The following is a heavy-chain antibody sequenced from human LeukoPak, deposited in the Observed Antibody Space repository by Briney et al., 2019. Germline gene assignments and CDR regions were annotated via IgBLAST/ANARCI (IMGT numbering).Heavy chain of an antibody. CDR2: ISAYNGNT. J-gene: IGHJ3*02. V-gene: IGHV1-18*01. CDR1: GYTFSSYG. D-gene: IGHD2-21*01. CDR3: ARSQPLLDAFDI. Sequence: GASVKVSCKASGYTFSSYGISWVRQAPGQGLEWMGWISAYNGNTNYAQKLQGRVTMTTDTSTSTAYMELRSLRSDDAAVYYCARSQPLLDAFDIWGQGTMVTVSS.